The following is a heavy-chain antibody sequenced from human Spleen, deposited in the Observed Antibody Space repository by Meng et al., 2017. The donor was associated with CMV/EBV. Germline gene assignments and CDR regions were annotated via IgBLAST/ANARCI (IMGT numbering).Heavy chain of an antibody. CDR1: GGYY. Sequence: GGYYWGWIRQPPGKGLEWIGYLYYTGSTTYNPSLKSRVSISVDTSKNQFSLRLSSVTVADTAVYYCARTRYYYDNSGYSVPTTFDYWGQGTLVTVSS. CDR3: ARTRYYYDNSGYSVPTTFDY. D-gene: IGHD3-22*01. V-gene: IGHV4-31*02. J-gene: IGHJ4*02. CDR2: LYYTGST.